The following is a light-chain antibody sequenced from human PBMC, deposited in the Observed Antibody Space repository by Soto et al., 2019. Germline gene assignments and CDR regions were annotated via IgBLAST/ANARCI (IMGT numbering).Light chain of an antibody. Sequence: DIQMTQSPSSLSASVGDRVTIPCRASQRITNSLNWYQQKPGRAPNLLIYAASSLQRGAPSRFSGSGSGTDFTLTISSLQPDDFATYYCQQTYRPPFTFGPGNKVDIK. J-gene: IGKJ3*01. V-gene: IGKV1-39*01. CDR3: QQTYRPPFT. CDR1: QRITNS. CDR2: AAS.